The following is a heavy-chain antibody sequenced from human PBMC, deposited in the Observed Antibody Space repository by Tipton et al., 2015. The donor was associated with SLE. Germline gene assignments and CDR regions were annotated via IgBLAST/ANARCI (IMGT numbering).Heavy chain of an antibody. D-gene: IGHD1-20*01. V-gene: IGHV4-39*07. Sequence: TLSLTCTVSGGYISSSSYYWGWIRQPPGKGLEWIGSLYYSGSTYYNPSLKSRVTISVDTSKNQLSLKLSSVTAADTAVYYCAVITGTTVDYWGQGTLVTVSS. CDR2: LYYSGST. CDR3: AVITGTTVDY. J-gene: IGHJ4*02. CDR1: GGYISSSSYY.